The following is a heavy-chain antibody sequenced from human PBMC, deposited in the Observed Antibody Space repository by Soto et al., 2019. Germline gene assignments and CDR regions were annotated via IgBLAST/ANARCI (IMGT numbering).Heavy chain of an antibody. Sequence: SETLSLTCTVSGVSISSSSYYWGWIRQPPGKWLEWIGSIYYSGSTYYNPSLKSRVTISVDTSKNQFSLKLSSVTAADTAVYYCARRSTNGAYGMDVWGQGTTVTVSS. D-gene: IGHD2-8*01. CDR3: ARRSTNGAYGMDV. CDR1: GVSISSSSYY. CDR2: IYYSGST. V-gene: IGHV4-39*01. J-gene: IGHJ6*02.